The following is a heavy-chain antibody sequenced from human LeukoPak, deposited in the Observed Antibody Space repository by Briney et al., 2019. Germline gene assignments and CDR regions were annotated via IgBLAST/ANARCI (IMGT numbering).Heavy chain of an antibody. V-gene: IGHV3-48*01. Sequence: PGGSLRLSCAASGFTFSSYSMNWVRQAPGKGLEWVSYISSSSSTIYYADSVKGRFTISRDNAKNSLYLQMNSLRAEDTAVYYCARTYDLSYFDYWGQGTLVTVSS. CDR3: ARTYDLSYFDY. CDR2: ISSSSSTI. J-gene: IGHJ4*02. CDR1: GFTFSSYS. D-gene: IGHD3-3*01.